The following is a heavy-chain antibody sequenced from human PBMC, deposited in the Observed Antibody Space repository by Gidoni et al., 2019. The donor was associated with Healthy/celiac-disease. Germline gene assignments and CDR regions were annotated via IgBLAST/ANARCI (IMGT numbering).Heavy chain of an antibody. Sequence: QLQLQESGPVLVQPSQTLSLTCPVSAVPIRRSGYSWSWIRQPPGKGLEWIGYIYHRGRTYYTPTLKSRVTISVDRSKNQFSLKLSSVNAADTAVYYCARGGYGSGSDDAFDIWGQGTMVTVAS. CDR2: IYHRGRT. J-gene: IGHJ3*02. V-gene: IGHV4-30-2*01. CDR3: ARGGYGSGSDDAFDI. D-gene: IGHD3-10*01. CDR1: AVPIRRSGYS.